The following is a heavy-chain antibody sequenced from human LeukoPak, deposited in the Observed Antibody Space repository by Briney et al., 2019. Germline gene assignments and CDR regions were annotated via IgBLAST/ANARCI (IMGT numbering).Heavy chain of an antibody. Sequence: GGSLLLSCAASGFTVSSNYMSWVRQAPGKGLEWVSVIYSGGSTYYADSVKGRFTISRHNSKNTLYLQMNSLRAEDTAVYYCARDQTLDFWSGYYPNYFDYWGQGTLATVSS. CDR2: IYSGGST. D-gene: IGHD3-3*01. CDR3: ARDQTLDFWSGYYPNYFDY. J-gene: IGHJ4*02. V-gene: IGHV3-53*04. CDR1: GFTVSSNY.